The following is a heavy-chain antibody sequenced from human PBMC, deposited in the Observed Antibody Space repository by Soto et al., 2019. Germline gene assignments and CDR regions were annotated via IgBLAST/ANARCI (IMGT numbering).Heavy chain of an antibody. CDR1: GGSIGSSSYY. V-gene: IGHV4-39*01. CDR2: IYDRGST. Sequence: QLQLQESGPGLVKPSETLSLTCTVSGGSIGSSSYYWGWIRQPPGKGLEWIGSIYDRGSTYSNPSRKSRLTTSLDTSKNQFSLKLTSVTAADTAVYYCARRGYTSGRTYFDYWGQGTLVTVSS. J-gene: IGHJ4*02. D-gene: IGHD6-19*01. CDR3: ARRGYTSGRTYFDY.